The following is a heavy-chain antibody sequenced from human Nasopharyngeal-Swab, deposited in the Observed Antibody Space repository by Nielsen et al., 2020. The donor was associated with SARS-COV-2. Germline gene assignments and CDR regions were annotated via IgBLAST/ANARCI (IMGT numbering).Heavy chain of an antibody. D-gene: IGHD4-17*01. Sequence: SETLSLTCSVSGASISNRTYYWGWIRQSPEKGLQWIGTVFYTGTYYTPSLQSRVTISVDTSKNQFSLKLTYVTAADPAVYYCVRDESGDYLGLPFDSWGPGTLVTVSS. J-gene: IGHJ4*02. CDR1: GASISNRTYY. CDR2: VFYTGT. CDR3: VRDESGDYLGLPFDS. V-gene: IGHV4-39*07.